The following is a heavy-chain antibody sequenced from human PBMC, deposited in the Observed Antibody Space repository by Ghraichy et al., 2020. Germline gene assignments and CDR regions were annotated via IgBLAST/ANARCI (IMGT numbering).Heavy chain of an antibody. J-gene: IGHJ6*02. CDR2: IWYDGSSE. D-gene: IGHD2/OR15-2a*01. Sequence: GGSLRLSCAASGFTFNTYGMHWVRQAPGKGLEWVAIIWYDGSSEYYADSVKGRFTISRDNSKNTLYLQMNSLRAEDTAVYYCARADIVIIEPAFYCGVDVWGQGTTVTVSS. V-gene: IGHV3-33*01. CDR1: GFTFNTYG. CDR3: ARADIVIIEPAFYCGVDV.